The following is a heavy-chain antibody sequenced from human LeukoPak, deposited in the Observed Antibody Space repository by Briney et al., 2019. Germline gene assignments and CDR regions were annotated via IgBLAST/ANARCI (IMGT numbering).Heavy chain of an antibody. D-gene: IGHD1-1*01. CDR1: GFTFSSYS. V-gene: IGHV3-21*01. CDR2: ISSSSSYI. Sequence: GGSLRLSCAASGFTFSSYSMNWVRQAPGKGLEWVSSISSSSSYIYYADSVKGRFTISRDNAKNSLYLQMNSLRAEDTAVYCCARDPTGRYYFDYWGQGTLVTVSS. J-gene: IGHJ4*02. CDR3: ARDPTGRYYFDY.